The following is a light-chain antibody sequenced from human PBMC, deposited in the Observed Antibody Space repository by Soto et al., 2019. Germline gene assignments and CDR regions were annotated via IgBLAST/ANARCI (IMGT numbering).Light chain of an antibody. CDR2: EVS. Sequence: SALTQPASVSGSPGQSITISCTGTSSDVGGYNYVSWYQQHPGKAPKLMIYEVSNRPSGLSNRFSGSKSGNTASLTISGLQAEDEADYYCSSYTSSSTLEVFGGGTKVTVL. J-gene: IGLJ3*02. CDR1: SSDVGGYNY. CDR3: SSYTSSSTLEV. V-gene: IGLV2-14*01.